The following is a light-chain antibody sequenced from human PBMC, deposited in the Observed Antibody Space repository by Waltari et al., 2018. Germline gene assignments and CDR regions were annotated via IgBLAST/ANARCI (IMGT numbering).Light chain of an antibody. Sequence: EIVLTQSPGTLSLSPGETAPLSCRASQTVGQALTWYQQKPGQASRLPINDTSRRAPGIPDRFSGSVFGTDFSLTISRLEPEDFAVYYCQKYDRLPATFGQGTKVEIK. J-gene: IGKJ1*01. CDR1: QTVGQA. CDR2: DTS. V-gene: IGKV3-20*01. CDR3: QKYDRLPAT.